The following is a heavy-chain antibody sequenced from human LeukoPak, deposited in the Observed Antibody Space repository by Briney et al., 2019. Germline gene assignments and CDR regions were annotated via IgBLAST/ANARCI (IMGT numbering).Heavy chain of an antibody. CDR2: FSGSGGST. CDR3: AKSGYNRFDY. V-gene: IGHV3-23*01. CDR1: GFSSSSYA. J-gene: IGHJ4*02. Sequence: GGSLRLSCAASGFSSSSYAMSWARQAPGKGLEWVSSFSGSGGSTYYADSVKGRFTISRDNSKNTLHLQMISLRAEDTAVYYCAKSGYNRFDYWGQGTLVTVSS. D-gene: IGHD5-24*01.